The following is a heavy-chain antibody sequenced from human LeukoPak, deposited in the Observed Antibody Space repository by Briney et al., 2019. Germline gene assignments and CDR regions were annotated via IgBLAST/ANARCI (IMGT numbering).Heavy chain of an antibody. J-gene: IGHJ4*02. CDR1: GFTLRSYA. D-gene: IGHD6-19*01. CDR2: IRFDGSNK. CDR3: AKIPSAVPGRGFDY. V-gene: IGHV3-30*02. Sequence: GGSLRLSCVASGFTLRSYAMHWVRQAPGKGLEWVAFIRFDGSNKFYADSVKGRFTISRDNSKNTLYLQMNSLRPDDTAVYYCAKIPSAVPGRGFDYWGQGTLVTVSS.